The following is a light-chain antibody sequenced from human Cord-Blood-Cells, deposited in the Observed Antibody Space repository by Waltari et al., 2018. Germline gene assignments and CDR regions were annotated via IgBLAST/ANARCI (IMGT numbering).Light chain of an antibody. CDR2: EVS. CDR1: SSDAGGYNY. J-gene: IGLJ2*01. Sequence: QSALTQPAPVSGSPGQSTTISCTGTSSDAGGYNYVPWYQQHPGKAPKLMIYEVSNRPSGVSNRFSGSKSGNTASLTISGLQAEDEADYYCSSYTSSSTPVFGGGTKLTVL. CDR3: SSYTSSSTPV. V-gene: IGLV2-14*01.